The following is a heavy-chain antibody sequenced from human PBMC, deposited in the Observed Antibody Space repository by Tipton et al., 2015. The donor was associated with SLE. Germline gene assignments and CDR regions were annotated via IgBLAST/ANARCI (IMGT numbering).Heavy chain of an antibody. Sequence: TLSLTCTVSGGSISSYYCSWFRQPPGKGLECIGRIYTSAGTNYNTPHQSRVTILVDTTKNQLSLELSSVTAADTAVYYCARGNERYDDTYYYYMAVWVKGTTVTVSS. V-gene: IGHV4-4*07. CDR1: GGSISSYY. CDR2: IYTSAGT. D-gene: IGHD1-1*01. CDR3: ARGNERYDDTYYYYMAV. J-gene: IGHJ6*03.